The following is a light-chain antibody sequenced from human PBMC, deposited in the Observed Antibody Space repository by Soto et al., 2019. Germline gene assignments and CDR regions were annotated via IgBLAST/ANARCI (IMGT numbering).Light chain of an antibody. J-gene: IGLJ3*02. V-gene: IGLV4-69*01. CDR1: SGHSSYA. CDR3: QTWGTGIGV. CDR2: LNSDGSH. Sequence: QLVLTQSPSASASLGASVKFTCTLTSGHSSYAIAWHQQQPEQGPRYLMKLNSDGSHSKGDGIPDRFSGSSSGAERYLTISSLQSEDEADYYCQTWGTGIGVFGGGTKLTVL.